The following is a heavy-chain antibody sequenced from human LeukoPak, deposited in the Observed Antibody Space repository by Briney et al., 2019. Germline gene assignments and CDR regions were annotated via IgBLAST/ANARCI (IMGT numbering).Heavy chain of an antibody. CDR3: ATSIVGFTYDEHFQH. CDR2: ISGSGGST. D-gene: IGHD1-26*01. CDR1: GFTFSSYA. V-gene: IGHV3-23*01. J-gene: IGHJ1*01. Sequence: GGSLRLSCAASGFTFSSYAMSWVRQAPGKGLEWVSAISGSGGSTYYADSVKGRFTISRDNSKNTLYLQLNSLRVEDTAVYYCATSIVGFTYDEHFQHWGQGTLVTVSS.